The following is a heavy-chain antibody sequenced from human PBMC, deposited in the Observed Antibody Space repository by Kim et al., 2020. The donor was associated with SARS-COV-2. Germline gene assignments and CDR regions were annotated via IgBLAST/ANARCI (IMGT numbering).Heavy chain of an antibody. CDR1: GGSISSANW. D-gene: IGHD2-15*01. V-gene: IGHV4-4*02. CDR3: AGRSVAAGSFSFDP. J-gene: IGHJ5*02. Sequence: SETLSLTCGVSGGSISSANWWTWVRQPPGKGLQWIGEVYHSGVTDYNPSLKRRVTISLDKSKNHFSLMLSSVTAADTAVYYCAGRSVAAGSFSFDPWGQGTLVTVSS. CDR2: VYHSGVT.